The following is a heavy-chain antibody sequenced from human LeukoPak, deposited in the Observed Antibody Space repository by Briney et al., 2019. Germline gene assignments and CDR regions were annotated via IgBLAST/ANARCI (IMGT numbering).Heavy chain of an antibody. CDR3: ARGSSLGYCSGGSCYSDPYYFDY. Sequence: PSQTLSLTCTVSGGSISSGNYYWSWIRQPAGKGLEWIGRIYTSGSTNYNPSLKSRVTISADTSKNQFSLKLSSVTAADTAVYYCARGSSLGYCSGGSCYSDPYYFDYWGQGTLVTVSS. D-gene: IGHD2-15*01. V-gene: IGHV4-61*02. CDR2: IYTSGST. CDR1: GGSISSGNYY. J-gene: IGHJ4*02.